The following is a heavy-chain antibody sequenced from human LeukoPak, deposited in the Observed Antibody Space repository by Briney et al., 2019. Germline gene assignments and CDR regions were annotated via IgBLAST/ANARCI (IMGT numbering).Heavy chain of an antibody. V-gene: IGHV4-59*08. CDR3: ARWTTGTTSYDY. Sequence: PSETLSLTCTVSGGSISGYYWTWIRQPPGKGLEWIGYIYSSGSTNYNPSLKGRVTISVDTSKNQFSLKLSSVTAADTAVYYCARWTTGTTSYDYWGQGTLVTVSS. J-gene: IGHJ4*02. D-gene: IGHD1-7*01. CDR1: GGSISGYY. CDR2: IYSSGST.